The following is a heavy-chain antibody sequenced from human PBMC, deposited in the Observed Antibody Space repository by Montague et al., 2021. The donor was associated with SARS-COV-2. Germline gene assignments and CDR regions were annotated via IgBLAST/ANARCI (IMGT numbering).Heavy chain of an antibody. V-gene: IGHV4-39*07. CDR3: ARAPPGYWGFVVVVAAHFDY. CDR2: IYYSGST. CDR1: GGSISSSSYY. J-gene: IGHJ4*02. Sequence: SETLSLTYTVSGGSISSSSYYWGWIRQPPGKGLEWIGSIYYSGSTYYNPSLKSRVTISVDTSKNQFSLKLRSVTAADTAVYYCARAPPGYWGFVVVVAAHFDYGGQGTLVTVSS. D-gene: IGHD2-15*01.